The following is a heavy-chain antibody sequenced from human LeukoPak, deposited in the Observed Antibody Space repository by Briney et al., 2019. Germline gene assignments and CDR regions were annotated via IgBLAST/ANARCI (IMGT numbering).Heavy chain of an antibody. CDR2: ISGSGGST. D-gene: IGHD3-10*01. V-gene: IGHV3-23*01. Sequence: GGSLRLSCAASGFTFSSYAMSWVRQAPGKGLEWVSAISGSGGSTYYADSVKGRFTISRDNSKNTLYLQMNSLRAEDTAVYYGAKDGSGSYYSVPNWFDPWGQGTLVTVSS. CDR1: GFTFSSYA. J-gene: IGHJ5*02. CDR3: AKDGSGSYYSVPNWFDP.